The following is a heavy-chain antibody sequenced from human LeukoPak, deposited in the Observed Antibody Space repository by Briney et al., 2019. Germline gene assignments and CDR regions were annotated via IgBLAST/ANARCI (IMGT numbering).Heavy chain of an antibody. V-gene: IGHV3-23*01. CDR3: ARDSPRPPTYNYDSSDF. D-gene: IGHD3-22*01. CDR1: GFTFRTYA. J-gene: IGHJ4*02. Sequence: PGGSLRLSCAASGFTFRTYAMSWVRQAPGKGQEWVSAISGNGRNTYYADSVKGRFTISRDNSKNTLYLQMNSLRVEDTAVYYCARDSPRPPTYNYDSSDFWGQGTLVTVSS. CDR2: ISGNGRNT.